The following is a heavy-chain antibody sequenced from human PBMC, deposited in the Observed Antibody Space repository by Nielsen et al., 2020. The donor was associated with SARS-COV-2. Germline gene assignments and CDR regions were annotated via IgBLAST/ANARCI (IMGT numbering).Heavy chain of an antibody. CDR2: ISYDGSNE. J-gene: IGHJ4*02. D-gene: IGHD4-17*01. V-gene: IGHV3-30*04. CDR3: APRPLHGGDYPGY. Sequence: GESLKISCAASGFTFSLYAMHWVRQAPGKGLEWVSVISYDGSNEYYADSVKGRFTISRDNAKNSLYLQMNSLRDEDTAVYYCAPRPLHGGDYPGYWGQGTLVTVSS. CDR1: GFTFSLYA.